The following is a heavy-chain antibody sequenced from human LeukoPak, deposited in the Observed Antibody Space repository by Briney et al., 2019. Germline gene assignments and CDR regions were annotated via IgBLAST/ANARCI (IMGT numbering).Heavy chain of an antibody. D-gene: IGHD2-2*01. CDR1: GFIFSTYG. V-gene: IGHV3-30*02. J-gene: IGHJ1*01. CDR3: ATYSSSNGREFQY. CDR2: VRSDGSHQ. Sequence: PGGSLRLSCAASGFIFSTYGMHWVRQAPGKGLEWVAFVRSDGSHQYYADSVKGRFTISRDNSKNTLFLQMDSLRAEDTALYYCATYSSSNGREFQYWGQGTLVTVSS.